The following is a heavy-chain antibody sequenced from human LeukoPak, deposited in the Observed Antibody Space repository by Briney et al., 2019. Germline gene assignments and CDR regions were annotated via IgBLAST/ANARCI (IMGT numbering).Heavy chain of an antibody. CDR3: AKDLHARYCSGGSCYSAPDY. Sequence: GGSLRLSCAASGFTFSSYEMNWARQAPGKGLEWVSYISSSGSTIYYADSVKGRFTISRDNAKNSLYLQMNSLRAEDTAVYYCAKDLHARYCSGGSCYSAPDYWGQGTLVTVSS. D-gene: IGHD2-15*01. V-gene: IGHV3-48*03. CDR1: GFTFSSYE. J-gene: IGHJ4*02. CDR2: ISSSGSTI.